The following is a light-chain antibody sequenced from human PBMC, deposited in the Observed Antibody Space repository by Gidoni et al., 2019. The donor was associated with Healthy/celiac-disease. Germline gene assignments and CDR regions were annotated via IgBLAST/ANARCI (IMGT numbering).Light chain of an antibody. V-gene: IGKV3-15*01. CDR1: KSVSSN. CDR3: QQYNNWPSWG. CDR2: GAS. J-gene: IGKJ1*01. Sequence: DIVMTQSPATLSVSPGERATLSCRASKSVSSNLAWYQQKPGQAPRLLIYGASTRATGIPARFSGSGSGTEFTLTISSLQSEDFAVYYCQQYNNWPSWGFGQGTKVEIK.